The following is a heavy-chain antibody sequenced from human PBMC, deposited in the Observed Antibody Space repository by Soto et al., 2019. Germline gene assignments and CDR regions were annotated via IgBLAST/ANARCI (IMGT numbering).Heavy chain of an antibody. CDR2: INSDGSSA. J-gene: IGHJ5*02. D-gene: IGHD2-21*01. CDR3: ARAGRHKTNWFDP. V-gene: IGHV3-74*01. Sequence: LRLSCAASGFTFSSYWMHWVRQAPGKGLVWVSRINSDGSSASYADSVKGRFTISRDNAKNTLYLQMNSLRAEDTAVYYCARAGRHKTNWFDPWGQGTLVTVSS. CDR1: GFTFSSYW.